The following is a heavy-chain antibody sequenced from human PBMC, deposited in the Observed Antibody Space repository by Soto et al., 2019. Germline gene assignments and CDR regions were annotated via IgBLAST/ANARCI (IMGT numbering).Heavy chain of an antibody. D-gene: IGHD2-8*01. CDR2: ISGSGGST. CDR3: AKDGYCTNGVCSPTFDY. J-gene: IGHJ4*02. Sequence: GGSLRLSCAASGFTFSSYDMSWVRQAPGKGLEWVSAISGSGGSTYYADSVKGRFTISRDNSKNTLYLQMNSLRAEDTAVYYCAKDGYCTNGVCSPTFDYWGQGTLVTVSS. V-gene: IGHV3-23*01. CDR1: GFTFSSYD.